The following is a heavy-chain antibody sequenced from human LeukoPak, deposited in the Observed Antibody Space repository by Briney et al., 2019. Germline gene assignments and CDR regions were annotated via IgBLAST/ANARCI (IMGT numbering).Heavy chain of an antibody. J-gene: IGHJ6*02. CDR3: ARHGYCSSTSCYRDYYYYGMDV. CDR2: IYYSGST. D-gene: IGHD2-2*03. V-gene: IGHV4-59*08. Sequence: PSETLSLTCTVSGGSLSSYYWSWIRQPPGNGLEWIGYIYYSGSTNYNPSLKSRVTISVDTSKNQFSLKLSSVTAADTAVYYCARHGYCSSTSCYRDYYYYGMDVWGQGTTVTVSS. CDR1: GGSLSSYY.